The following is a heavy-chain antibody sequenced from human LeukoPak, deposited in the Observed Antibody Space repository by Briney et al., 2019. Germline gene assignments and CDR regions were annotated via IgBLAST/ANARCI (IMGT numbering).Heavy chain of an antibody. CDR2: IYSGGST. Sequence: GGSLRLSCAASGFTVSSNYMSWVRQAPGKGLEWVSVIYSGGSTYYADSVKGRFTISRDNSKNTLYLQMNSLRAEDTAVYYCAKLNQARAFDIWGQGTMVTVSS. J-gene: IGHJ3*02. CDR3: AKLNQARAFDI. V-gene: IGHV3-66*01. CDR1: GFTVSSNY. D-gene: IGHD1-14*01.